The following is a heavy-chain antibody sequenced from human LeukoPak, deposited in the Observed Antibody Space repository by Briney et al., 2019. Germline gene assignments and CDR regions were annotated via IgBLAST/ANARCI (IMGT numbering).Heavy chain of an antibody. CDR2: ISGGGGST. CDR1: GVTFSSYV. D-gene: IGHD4-11*01. CDR3: AKRCSIRAFDY. V-gene: IGHV3-23*01. Sequence: GGSLRLSCAASGVTFSSYVMSWVRQAPGKGLEWVLAISGGGGSTYYADSVKGRFTISRTNSKTTLYLQMNSLRAEDTAVYYCAKRCSIRAFDYWGQGTLVTVSS. J-gene: IGHJ4*02.